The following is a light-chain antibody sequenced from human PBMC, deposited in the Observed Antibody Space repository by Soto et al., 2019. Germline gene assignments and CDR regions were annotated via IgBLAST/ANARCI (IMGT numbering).Light chain of an antibody. Sequence: QSALTQPRSVSESPGQSVTISCTGTSSDVGGYDYLSWYQQHPGIAPKLMMYDVTKRPSGVPDRVSGSMSGNTASLTISGLQTEDEADYYCCSYAGSYTYVFGTGTKVTVL. J-gene: IGLJ1*01. V-gene: IGLV2-11*01. CDR3: CSYAGSYTYV. CDR2: DVT. CDR1: SSDVGGYDY.